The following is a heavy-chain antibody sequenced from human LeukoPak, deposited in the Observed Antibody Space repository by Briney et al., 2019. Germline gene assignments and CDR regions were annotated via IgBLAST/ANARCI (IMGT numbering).Heavy chain of an antibody. V-gene: IGHV4-39*07. J-gene: IGHJ4*02. CDR2: IYYSGST. CDR1: GGSISSSSYY. Sequence: PSETLSLTCTVSGGSISSSSYYWGWIRQPPGKGLEWIVSIYYSGSTYYTPSLKSRVTISLDTSKNQFSLKLSSVTAADTAVYHCARGGGWSPYYFDYWGQGTLVTVSS. CDR3: ARGGGWSPYYFDY. D-gene: IGHD6-19*01.